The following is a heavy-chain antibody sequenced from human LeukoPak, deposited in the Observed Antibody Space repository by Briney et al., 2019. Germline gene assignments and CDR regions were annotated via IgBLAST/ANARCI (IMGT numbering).Heavy chain of an antibody. D-gene: IGHD3-16*02. CDR3: ARGPDDYVWGSYRYPTYH. CDR2: ISSNGGST. Sequence: GGSRRLSCAASGFTFSSYAMHWVRQAPGKGLEYVSAISSNGGSTYYANSVKGRFTISRDNSKNTLYLQMGSLRAEDMAVYYCARGPDDYVWGSYRYPTYHWGQGTLVTVSS. CDR1: GFTFSSYA. V-gene: IGHV3-64*01. J-gene: IGHJ4*02.